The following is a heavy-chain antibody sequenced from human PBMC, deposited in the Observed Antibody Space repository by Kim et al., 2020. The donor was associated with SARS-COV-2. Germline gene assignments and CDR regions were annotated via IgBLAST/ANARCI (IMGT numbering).Heavy chain of an antibody. Sequence: SVKVSCKASGGTFSSYAISWVRQAPGQGLEWMGGIIPIFGTANYAQKFQGRVTITADESTSTAYMELSSLRSEDTAVYYCAREREGSGSYPYNWFDPWGQGTLVTVSS. J-gene: IGHJ5*02. CDR1: GGTFSSYA. CDR2: IIPIFGTA. CDR3: AREREGSGSYPYNWFDP. D-gene: IGHD3-10*01. V-gene: IGHV1-69*13.